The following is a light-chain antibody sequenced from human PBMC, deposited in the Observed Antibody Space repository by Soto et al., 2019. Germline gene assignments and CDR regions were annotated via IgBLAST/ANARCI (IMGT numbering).Light chain of an antibody. J-gene: IGLJ1*01. CDR2: EGS. CDR3: GAYVNSRSDV. CDR1: ISDVGRFDV. Sequence: QSVLTQPASVSGSLGQSITISCTGTISDVGRFDVGSWYQQHPGQVPKLIIYEGSRRPPGVSSRFSGSKSGNTASLTISGLQAEDEADYYCGAYVNSRSDVFGSGTKVTVL. V-gene: IGLV2-23*01.